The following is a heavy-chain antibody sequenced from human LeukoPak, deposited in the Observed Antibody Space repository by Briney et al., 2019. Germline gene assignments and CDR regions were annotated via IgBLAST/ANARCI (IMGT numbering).Heavy chain of an antibody. CDR3: ARRDGYGAYDI. Sequence: GEALKISFKGSGYSFTSYWIGWVRQMPGKGLEWMGIIYPGDSDTRYSPSFQGQVTISTDKSISTAYLQSSSLKASDTAMYYCARRDGYGAYDIWGQGTMVTVSS. D-gene: IGHD5-24*01. CDR1: GYSFTSYW. CDR2: IYPGDSDT. V-gene: IGHV5-51*01. J-gene: IGHJ3*02.